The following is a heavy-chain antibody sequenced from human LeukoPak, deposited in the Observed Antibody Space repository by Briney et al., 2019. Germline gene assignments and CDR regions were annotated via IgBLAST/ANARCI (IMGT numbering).Heavy chain of an antibody. V-gene: IGHV3-23*01. CDR2: ISGSGGST. CDR1: GLTFSNYA. Sequence: GGSLRLSCAASGLTFSNYAMSWVRQAPGKGLEWVSAISGSGGSTYYADSVKGRFTISRDNSKNTLYLQMNSLRAEDMAVYYCAKETAVVGWYHGMDVWGQWTTVTVSS. J-gene: IGHJ6*02. CDR3: AKETAVVGWYHGMDV. D-gene: IGHD6-19*01.